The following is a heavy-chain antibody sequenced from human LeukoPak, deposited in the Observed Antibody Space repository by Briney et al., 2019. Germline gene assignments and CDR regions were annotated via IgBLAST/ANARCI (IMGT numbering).Heavy chain of an antibody. CDR1: GFTFSSYS. D-gene: IGHD4/OR15-4a*01. Sequence: SGGSLRLSCAASGFTFSSYSMNWVRQAPGKGLEWVSYISSSSSTIYYADSVKGRFTISRDNAKNSLYLQMNSLRAEDTAVYYCARAERAGYFDYWGQGTLVTVSS. CDR3: ARAERAGYFDY. CDR2: ISSSSSTI. V-gene: IGHV3-48*01. J-gene: IGHJ4*02.